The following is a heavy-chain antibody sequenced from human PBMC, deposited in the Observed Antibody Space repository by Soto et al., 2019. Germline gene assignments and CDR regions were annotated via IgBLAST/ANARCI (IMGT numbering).Heavy chain of an antibody. D-gene: IGHD6-6*01. J-gene: IGHJ3*02. V-gene: IGHV1-18*01. CDR1: GYTFTSYG. CDR2: ISAYNGNT. CDR3: ARDLLAALAWYLDAFDI. Sequence: QVQLVQSGAEVKKPGASVKVSCTASGYTFTSYGISWVRQAPGQGLEWMGWISAYNGNTNYAQKLQGRVTMTTDTSTSTAYMELRSLRSDDTAVYYCARDLLAALAWYLDAFDIWGQGTMVTVSS.